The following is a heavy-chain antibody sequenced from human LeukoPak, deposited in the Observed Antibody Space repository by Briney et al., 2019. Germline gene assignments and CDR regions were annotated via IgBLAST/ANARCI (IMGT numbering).Heavy chain of an antibody. CDR2: TYYRSKWYN. V-gene: IGHV6-1*01. Sequence: SQTLSLTCAISGDSVSSNSAAWNWIRQSPSRGLEWLGRTYYRSKWYNDYAVSVKSRITINPDTSKNQFSLQLNSVTPEDTAVYYCARDRCRDGYNSGVCLYYFDYWGQGTLVTVSS. CDR3: ARDRCRDGYNSGVCLYYFDY. D-gene: IGHD5-24*01. J-gene: IGHJ4*02. CDR1: GDSVSSNSAA.